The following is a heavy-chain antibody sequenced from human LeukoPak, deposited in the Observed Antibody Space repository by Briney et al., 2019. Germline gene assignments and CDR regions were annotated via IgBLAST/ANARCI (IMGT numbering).Heavy chain of an antibody. V-gene: IGHV1-2*06. CDR3: ARETKLEWLLIFDY. CDR2: INPNSGGT. Sequence: ASVKVSCKASGYTFTGYYLHWVRQAPGQGPEWMGRINPNSGGTNYAQKFQGRVTMTRDTSINTAYMELSRLRSDDTAVHYCARETKLEWLLIFDYWGQGTLVTVSS. J-gene: IGHJ4*02. D-gene: IGHD3-3*01. CDR1: GYTFTGYY.